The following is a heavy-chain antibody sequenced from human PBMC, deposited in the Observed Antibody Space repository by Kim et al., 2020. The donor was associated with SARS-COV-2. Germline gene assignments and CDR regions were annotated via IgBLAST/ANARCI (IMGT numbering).Heavy chain of an antibody. CDR3: ARDARDWDDFSYYGMDV. J-gene: IGHJ6*02. CDR2: ISYDGSNK. Sequence: GGSLRLSCAASGFTFSSYAMHWVRQAPGKGLEWVAVISYDGSNKYYADSVKGRFTISRDNSKNTLYLQMNSLRAEDTAVYYCARDARDWDDFSYYGMDVWGQGTTVTVSS. CDR1: GFTFSSYA. D-gene: IGHD3-3*01. V-gene: IGHV3-30*04.